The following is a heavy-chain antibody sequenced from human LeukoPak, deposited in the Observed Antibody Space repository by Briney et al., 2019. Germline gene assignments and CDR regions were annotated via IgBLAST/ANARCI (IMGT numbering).Heavy chain of an antibody. V-gene: IGHV4-61*02. CDR1: GGSISSGSYY. CDR2: IYTSGST. J-gene: IGHJ5*02. CDR3: ARHKDRSYGSGVDWFDP. Sequence: SETLSLTCTVSGGSISSGSYYWSWIRQPAGKGLEWIGRIYTSGSTNYNPSLKSRVTISVDTSKNQFSLKLTSVTAADTAVYYCARHKDRSYGSGVDWFDPWGQGTLVTVSP. D-gene: IGHD3-10*01.